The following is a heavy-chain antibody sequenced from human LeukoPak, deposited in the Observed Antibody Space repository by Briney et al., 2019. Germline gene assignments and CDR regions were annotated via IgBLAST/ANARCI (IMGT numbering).Heavy chain of an antibody. J-gene: IGHJ4*02. CDR3: AKATRYLLIYGSGSPTRVDY. Sequence: KTGGSLRLSCAASGFTFSSYSMNWVRQAPGKGLEWVSSISSSSSYIYYADSVKGRFTISRDNAKNSLYLQMNSLRAEDTAVYYCAKATRYLLIYGSGSPTRVDYWGQGTLVTVSS. CDR2: ISSSSSYI. CDR1: GFTFSSYS. V-gene: IGHV3-21*01. D-gene: IGHD3-10*01.